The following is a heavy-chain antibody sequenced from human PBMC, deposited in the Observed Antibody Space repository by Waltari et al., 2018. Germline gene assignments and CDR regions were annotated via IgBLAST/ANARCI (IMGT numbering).Heavy chain of an antibody. CDR1: GFTFSSYG. CDR2: IWYDGSNK. D-gene: IGHD2-2*01. Sequence: QVQLVESGGGVVQPGRSLRLSCAASGFTFSSYGMRWVRQAPGKGLEWVAVIWYDGSNKYYADSVKGRFTISRDNSKNTLYLQMNSLRAEDTAVYYCAKDTASTLDHFDYWGQGTLVTVSS. CDR3: AKDTASTLDHFDY. V-gene: IGHV3-33*06. J-gene: IGHJ4*02.